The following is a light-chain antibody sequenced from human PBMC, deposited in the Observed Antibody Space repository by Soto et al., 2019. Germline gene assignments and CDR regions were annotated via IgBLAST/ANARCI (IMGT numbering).Light chain of an antibody. CDR1: QSVSSSY. CDR2: GAS. J-gene: IGKJ1*01. Sequence: IVFTQSPATLSLSPGERATLSCRASQSVSSSYLAWYQQKPGQAPRLLIYGASSRATGIPDRFSGSGSGTDFTLTISRLEPEDFAVYYCQQYGSSSSLGQGTKVDI. V-gene: IGKV3-20*01. CDR3: QQYGSSSS.